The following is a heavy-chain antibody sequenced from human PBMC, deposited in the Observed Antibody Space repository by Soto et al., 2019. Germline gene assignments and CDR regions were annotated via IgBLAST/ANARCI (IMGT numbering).Heavy chain of an antibody. J-gene: IGHJ4*02. CDR2: LNSKNDGGPP. V-gene: IGHV3-15*01. CDR3: STYYCNGGTCYGYFGY. D-gene: IGHD2-15*01. Sequence: PGESLKISCAASGFTFSNAWMFWVRQAPWKGLHCVRRLNSKNDGGPPQHAAPVKGRFTVSRDDSKNTFYLQMTSLETEDTALYYCSTYYCNGGTCYGYFGYWGQGTLVTVSS. CDR1: GFTFSNAW.